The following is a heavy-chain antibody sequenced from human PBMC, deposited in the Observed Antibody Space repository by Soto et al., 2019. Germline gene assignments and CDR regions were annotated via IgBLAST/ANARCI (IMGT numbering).Heavy chain of an antibody. Sequence: QVQLVESGGGVVQPGRSLRLSCAASGFTFSSYGMHWVRQAPGKGLEWVAVISYDGSNKYYADSVKGRFTISRDNSKNTLYLRMNSLRAEDTAVYYCAKGGAVAGPIAYWGKGTLVTVSS. V-gene: IGHV3-30*18. CDR1: GFTFSSYG. CDR2: ISYDGSNK. D-gene: IGHD6-19*01. CDR3: AKGGAVAGPIAY. J-gene: IGHJ4*02.